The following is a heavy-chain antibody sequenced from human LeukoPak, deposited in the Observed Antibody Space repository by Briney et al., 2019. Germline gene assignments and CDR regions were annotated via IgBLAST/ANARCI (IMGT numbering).Heavy chain of an antibody. J-gene: IGHJ4*02. D-gene: IGHD2-15*01. V-gene: IGHV3-30-3*01. CDR2: ISYDGSNK. CDR3: ARDIMVDLGYCSGGSCYSLVFDY. Sequence: GGSLRLSCVASGFPFSSYAMHWVRQAPGKGLEWVAVISYDGSNKYYADSVKGRFTISRDNSKNTLYLQMNSLRAEDTAVYYCARDIMVDLGYCSGGSCYSLVFDYWGQGTLVTVSP. CDR1: GFPFSSYA.